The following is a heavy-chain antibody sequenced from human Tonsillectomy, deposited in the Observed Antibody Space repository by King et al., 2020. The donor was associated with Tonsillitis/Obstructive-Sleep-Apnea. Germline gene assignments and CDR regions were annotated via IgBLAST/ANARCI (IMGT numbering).Heavy chain of an antibody. J-gene: IGHJ4*02. CDR3: ARGYDFWMGGYLDH. V-gene: IGHV4-59*01. CDR2: IHYSWTT. Sequence: VQLQESGPGLVKPSETLSLTCTVSGDSTRNNYWSWIRQPPGKGLEWIGYIHYSWTTNYNPSLKSRVIISVDTSKNQFSLKLSSVTAADTAVYYCARGYDFWMGGYLDHWGQGPRATVPS. D-gene: IGHD3-3*01. CDR1: GDSTRNNY.